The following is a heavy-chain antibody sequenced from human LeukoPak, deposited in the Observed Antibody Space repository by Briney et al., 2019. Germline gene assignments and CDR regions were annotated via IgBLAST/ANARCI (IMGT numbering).Heavy chain of an antibody. D-gene: IGHD2-2*01. CDR3: ARGGVKGRPSGGYHDC. CDR2: IRDSGGSP. V-gene: IGHV3-23*01. Sequence: GGSLRLSCSASGFTFSSYAMSWVRQAPGKGLEWVSTIRDSGGSPYYADALKGRFNISSDGSKRPLHLQMKILRADDTAVYYCARGGVKGRPSGGYHDCWGQGTLVTVSS. J-gene: IGHJ4*02. CDR1: GFTFSSYA.